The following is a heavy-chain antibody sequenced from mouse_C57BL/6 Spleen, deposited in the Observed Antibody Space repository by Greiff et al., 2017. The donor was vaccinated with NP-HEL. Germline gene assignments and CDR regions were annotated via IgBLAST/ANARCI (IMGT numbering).Heavy chain of an antibody. CDR1: GFTFSDYY. D-gene: IGHD1-1*01. CDR3: ARAATVVATPFAY. J-gene: IGHJ3*01. CDR2: ISNGGGST. Sequence: EVKLMESGGGLVQPGGSLKLSCAASGFTFSDYYMYWVRQTPEKRLEWVAYISNGGGSTYYPDTVKGRFTISRDNAKNTLYLQMSRLKSEDTAMYYCARAATVVATPFAYWGQGTLVTVSA. V-gene: IGHV5-12*01.